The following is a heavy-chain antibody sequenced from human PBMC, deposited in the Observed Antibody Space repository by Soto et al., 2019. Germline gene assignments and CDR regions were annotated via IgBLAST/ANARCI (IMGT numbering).Heavy chain of an antibody. CDR3: ARPHSLYCGDEF. J-gene: IGHJ4*02. CDR2: INHDGRT. D-gene: IGHD2-21*01. V-gene: IGHV4-34*01. CDR1: GGSFSGYY. Sequence: QVHLQQWGAGLLKPSETLSLTCAVYGGSFSGYYWSWIRQPPGKGLEWIGEINHDGRTNYNPSLNSRVTISVDTSNNQFSVKLSSVTAADAAVCYCARPHSLYCGDEFGGQGTLVTVAS.